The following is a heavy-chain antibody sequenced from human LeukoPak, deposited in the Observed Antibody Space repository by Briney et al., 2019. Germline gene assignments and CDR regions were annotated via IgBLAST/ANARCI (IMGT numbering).Heavy chain of an antibody. CDR1: GFTFSSYE. Sequence: GGSLRLFCAASGFTFSSYEVNWVRQAPGKGRQWLSYISNTGSSIYYAASLKGRFTISRDNAKNSIYLQMNSLRDEDTAVYYCARGGSGDYWGQGTLVTVSS. CDR3: ARGGSGDY. CDR2: ISNTGSSI. D-gene: IGHD2-15*01. V-gene: IGHV3-48*03. J-gene: IGHJ4*02.